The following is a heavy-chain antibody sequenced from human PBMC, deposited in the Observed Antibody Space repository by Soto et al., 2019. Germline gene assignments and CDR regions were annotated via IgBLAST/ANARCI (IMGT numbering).Heavy chain of an antibody. J-gene: IGHJ5*02. D-gene: IGHD6-13*01. CDR3: ASESIAAAGYNWFDP. V-gene: IGHV3-30-3*01. CDR2: ISYDGSNK. CDR1: VFTFSSYA. Sequence: GGSLRLSCAASVFTFSSYAMHWVRQAPGKGLEWVAVISYDGSNKYYADSVKGRFTISRDNSKNTLYLQMNSLRAEDTAVYYCASESIAAAGYNWFDPWGQGTLVTVSS.